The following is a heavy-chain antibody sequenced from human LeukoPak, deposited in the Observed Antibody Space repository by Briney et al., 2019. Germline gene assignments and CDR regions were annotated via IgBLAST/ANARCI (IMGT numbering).Heavy chain of an antibody. CDR1: GFTFSSYG. D-gene: IGHD3-10*01. J-gene: IGHJ5*02. CDR3: ARDIRNYYDSGAYGWLDP. CDR2: ISGSGGNV. Sequence: GGTLRLSCAASGFTFSSYGMSWVRQAPGKVLEWVSSISGSGGNVYYAGSVRGRFTISRDNSKNTVYLQMNSLKAEDTATYYCARDIRNYYDSGAYGWLDPWGQGTLVPVSS. V-gene: IGHV3-23*01.